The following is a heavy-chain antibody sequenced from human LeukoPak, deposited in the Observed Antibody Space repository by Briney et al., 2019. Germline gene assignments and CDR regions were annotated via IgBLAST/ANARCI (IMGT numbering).Heavy chain of an antibody. D-gene: IGHD5-18*01. CDR1: GGPFSSSTHF. Sequence: SETLSLTCTVSGGPFSSSTHFWGWIRQPPGKGLEWIGSISYGGSAYYNPSLKSRVTISVDTSKNQFSPKLTSVSAADTAMYYCARRGWTGGYTYAAFDIWGQGTMVTVSS. J-gene: IGHJ3*02. CDR3: ARRGWTGGYTYAAFDI. V-gene: IGHV4-39*01. CDR2: ISYGGSA.